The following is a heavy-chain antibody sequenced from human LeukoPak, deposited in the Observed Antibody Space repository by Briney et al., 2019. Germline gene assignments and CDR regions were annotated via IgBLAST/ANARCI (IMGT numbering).Heavy chain of an antibody. V-gene: IGHV5-51*01. CDR3: ARHVGTYYYYIDV. J-gene: IGHJ6*03. D-gene: IGHD1-26*01. Sequence: GESMKISCKGSGYSFTTYWIGWVRQMPGKGLEWMGIIYPDDSDTRYSPSFQGQVTISADKSISTAYLQWSSLKASDTAMYYCARHVGTYYYYIDVWGKGTTVTVSS. CDR2: IYPDDSDT. CDR1: GYSFTTYW.